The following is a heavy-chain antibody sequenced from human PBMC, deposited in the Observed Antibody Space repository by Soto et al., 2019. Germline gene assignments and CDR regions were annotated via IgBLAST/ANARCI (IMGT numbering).Heavy chain of an antibody. CDR3: AKSRYCSGGSCYSYYYYYYGMDV. D-gene: IGHD2-15*01. Sequence: PGGSLRLSCAASGFTFSIYGMHWVRQAPGKGLEWVAVISYDGSNKYYADSVKGRFTISRDNSKNTLYLQMNSLRAEDTAVYNCAKSRYCSGGSCYSYYYYYYGMDVWGQGTTVTVSS. CDR2: ISYDGSNK. CDR1: GFTFSIYG. J-gene: IGHJ6*02. V-gene: IGHV3-30*18.